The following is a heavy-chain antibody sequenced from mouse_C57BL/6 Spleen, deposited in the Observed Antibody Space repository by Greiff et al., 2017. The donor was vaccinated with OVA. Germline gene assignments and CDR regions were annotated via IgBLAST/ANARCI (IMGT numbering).Heavy chain of an antibody. CDR2: ISYDGSN. J-gene: IGHJ1*03. CDR1: GYSITSGYY. Sequence: EVQLQESGPGLVKPSQSLSLTCSVTGYSITSGYYWNWIRQFPGNKLEWMGYISYDGSNNYNPSLKNRISITRDTSKNQFFLKLNSVTTEDTATYYCARETTVRYFDVWGTGTTVTVSS. D-gene: IGHD1-1*01. V-gene: IGHV3-6*01. CDR3: ARETTVRYFDV.